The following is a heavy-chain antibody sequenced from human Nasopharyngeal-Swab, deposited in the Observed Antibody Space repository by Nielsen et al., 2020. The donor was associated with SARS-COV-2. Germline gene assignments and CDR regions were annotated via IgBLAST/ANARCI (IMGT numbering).Heavy chain of an antibody. CDR2: ISSSSSTS. Sequence: GESLKISCAASEFTMSRNGMHWVRQAPGKGLEWVAYISSSSSTSYYADSVKGRFTISRDNPKNSLYLQMNSLRDEDTAPYYCARDVAIVGATLENWGQGTLVTVSS. D-gene: IGHD1-26*01. V-gene: IGHV3-48*02. CDR1: EFTMSRNG. CDR3: ARDVAIVGATLEN. J-gene: IGHJ4*02.